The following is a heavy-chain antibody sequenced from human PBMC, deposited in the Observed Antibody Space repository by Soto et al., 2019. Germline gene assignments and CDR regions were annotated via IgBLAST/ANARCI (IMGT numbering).Heavy chain of an antibody. Sequence: PGGSLRLSCAASGFTVSSNYMSWVRQAPGKGLEWVSVIYSGGSTYYADPVRGRFTISRDNANNTLYLQMKSLRAEDTAVYYCARDPPATRHGMDVWGQGATVTVSS. CDR2: IYSGGST. J-gene: IGHJ6*02. CDR3: ARDPPATRHGMDV. V-gene: IGHV3-53*01. CDR1: GFTVSSNY.